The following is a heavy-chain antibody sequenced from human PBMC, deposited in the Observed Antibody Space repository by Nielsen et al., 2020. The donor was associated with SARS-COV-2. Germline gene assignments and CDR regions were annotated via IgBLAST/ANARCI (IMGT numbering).Heavy chain of an antibody. J-gene: IGHJ6*03. CDR3: ARADVVIVPAAISRGGDSYYYYMDV. V-gene: IGHV4-4*02. D-gene: IGHD2-2*02. Sequence: SETLSLTCAVSGGSVSSNDWWTWVRPSPGQGLEWIGEVSHSGSTNYSPSLKSRVTLSMDKSRRQFSLRLASVTAADTAVYYCARADVVIVPAAISRGGDSYYYYMDVWGKGTTVTVSS. CDR2: VSHSGST. CDR1: GGSVSSNDW.